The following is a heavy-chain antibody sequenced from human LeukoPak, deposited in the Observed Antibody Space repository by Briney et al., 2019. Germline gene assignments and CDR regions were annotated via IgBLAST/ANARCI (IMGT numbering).Heavy chain of an antibody. D-gene: IGHD6-25*01. CDR3: ARALVSSGSWGRDI. J-gene: IGHJ3*02. Sequence: PGGSLRLSCVGSGFNFMQYGMMWVRQAPGKGLEWVSVIYSGGSTYYADSVKGRFTISRDNSKNTLYLQMNSLRAEDTAVYYCARALVSSGSWGRDIWGQGTMVTVSS. V-gene: IGHV3-53*01. CDR2: IYSGGST. CDR1: GFNFMQYG.